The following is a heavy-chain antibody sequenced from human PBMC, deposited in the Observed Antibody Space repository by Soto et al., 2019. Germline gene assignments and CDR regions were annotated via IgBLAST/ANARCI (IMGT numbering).Heavy chain of an antibody. V-gene: IGHV4-59*01. CDR2: IYYSGRT. CDR1: GGSMSSYY. Sequence: QVQLQESGPGLVKPSETLSLTCTVSGGSMSSYYWSWIRQPRGKGLEWIGYIYYSGRTNYNPSLKSRVTISVDTSKNQFSLKLSSLTAADTAVYYCARGYCSSTICYIWDNWFDPWGQGTLVTVSS. D-gene: IGHD2-2*02. CDR3: ARGYCSSTICYIWDNWFDP. J-gene: IGHJ5*02.